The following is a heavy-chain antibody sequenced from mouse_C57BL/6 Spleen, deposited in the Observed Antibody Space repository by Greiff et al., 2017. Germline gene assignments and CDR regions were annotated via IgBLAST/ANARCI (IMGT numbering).Heavy chain of an antibody. CDR2: IDPANGNT. J-gene: IGHJ4*01. CDR3: AKITSVQKFGMDY. V-gene: IGHV14-3*01. D-gene: IGHD1-1*01. CDR1: GFNIQNTY. Sequence: EVQLQQSVAELVRPGASVKLSCTASGFNIQNTYMHWVKQRPEQGLEWIGRIDPANGNTKYAPKFQGKATITAATPSNTAYLQLSTLTSENPRIYSCAKITSVQKFGMDYWGQGTSVTVSS.